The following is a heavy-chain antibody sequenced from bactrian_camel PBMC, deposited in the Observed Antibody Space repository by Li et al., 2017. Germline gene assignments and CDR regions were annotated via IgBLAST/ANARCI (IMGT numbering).Heavy chain of an antibody. CDR3: AARGPYCYTKLSVADFTY. Sequence: HVQLVESGGGSVQAGGSLRLSCAASGYTYNRNCMAWFRQAPGKEREGVASINTQLGTTYYADPVKGRFTIAQDNAKNTVYLQMNSLKPEDTAMYYCAARGPYCYTKLSVADFTYWGQGTQVTV. CDR1: GYTYNRNC. V-gene: IGHV3S1*01. CDR2: INTQLGTT. D-gene: IGHD2*01. J-gene: IGHJ6*01.